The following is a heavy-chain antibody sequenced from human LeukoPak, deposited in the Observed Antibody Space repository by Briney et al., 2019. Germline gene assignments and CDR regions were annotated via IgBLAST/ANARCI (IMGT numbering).Heavy chain of an antibody. D-gene: IGHD6-6*01. V-gene: IGHV4-31*03. CDR1: GGSISSGGYY. CDR3: ARGSYSSSSGVYYFDY. J-gene: IGHJ4*02. Sequence: PSETLSLTCTVSGGSISSGGYYWTWIRQHPGKGLEWLGYIYYSGRTYYNPPLKSRVTISVATSKAQFSLKLSSGTAAVTAVYYGARGSYSSSSGVYYFDYWGQGTLVTVSS. CDR2: IYYSGRT.